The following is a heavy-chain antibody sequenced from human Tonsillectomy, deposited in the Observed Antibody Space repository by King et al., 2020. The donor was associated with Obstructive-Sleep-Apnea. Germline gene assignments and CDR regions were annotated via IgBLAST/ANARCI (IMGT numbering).Heavy chain of an antibody. CDR2: IYYSGST. J-gene: IGHJ4*02. CDR3: ARVKFEDSSGYYYLDY. CDR1: GGSISSYY. Sequence: VQLQESGPGLVKPSETLSLTCTVSGGSISSYYWSWIRQPPGKGLEWIGYIYYSGSTNYNPSLKSRVTISVDTSKNQFSLKLSSVTAADTAVYYCARVKFEDSSGYYYLDYWGQGTLVTVSS. V-gene: IGHV4-59*01. D-gene: IGHD3-22*01.